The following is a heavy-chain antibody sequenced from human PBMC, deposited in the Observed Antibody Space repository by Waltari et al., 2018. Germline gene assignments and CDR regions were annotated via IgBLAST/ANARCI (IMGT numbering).Heavy chain of an antibody. J-gene: IGHJ6*03. D-gene: IGHD2-2*01. CDR2: IIPIFGTA. CDR3: ARGLVVPAVNYYYMDV. Sequence: QVQLLQSLADVKTHGASVKASYNASVRPFTLLAFNPSQQSSAQGLEWMGGIIPIFGTANYAQKFQGRGTITADESTSTAYMELSSLRSEDTAVYYCARGLVVPAVNYYYMDVWGKGTTVTVS. CDR1: VRPFTLLA. V-gene: IGHV1-69*01.